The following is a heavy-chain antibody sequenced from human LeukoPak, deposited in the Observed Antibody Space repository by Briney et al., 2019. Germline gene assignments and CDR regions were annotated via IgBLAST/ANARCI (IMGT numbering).Heavy chain of an antibody. Sequence: GKSLRLSCAASGFTFKFYAMHWVRQAPGKGLEWVAIMPYDGSKEFYADSVKGRFTVSRDNSKNTLYLQMNSLRPKDTAVYYCARDLPPAPWNGMDAWGQGTTVTVSS. CDR2: MPYDGSKE. CDR1: GFTFKFYA. V-gene: IGHV3-30-3*01. CDR3: ARDLPPAPWNGMDA. D-gene: IGHD2-2*01. J-gene: IGHJ6*02.